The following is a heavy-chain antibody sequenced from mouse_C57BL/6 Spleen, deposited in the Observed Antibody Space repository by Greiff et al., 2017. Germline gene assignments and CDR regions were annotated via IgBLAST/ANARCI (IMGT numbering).Heavy chain of an antibody. V-gene: IGHV5-17*01. CDR1: GFTFSDYG. D-gene: IGHD1-1*01. CDR3: ARGTTVVAGDAMDY. J-gene: IGHJ4*01. Sequence: EVKLQESGGGLVKPGGSLKLSCAASGFTFSDYGMHWVRQAPEKGLEWVAYISSGSSTIYYADTVKGRFTISRDNAKNTLFLQMTSLRSEDTAMYYCARGTTVVAGDAMDYWGQGTSVTVSS. CDR2: ISSGSSTI.